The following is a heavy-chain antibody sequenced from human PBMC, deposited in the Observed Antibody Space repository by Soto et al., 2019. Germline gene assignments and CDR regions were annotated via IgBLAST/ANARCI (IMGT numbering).Heavy chain of an antibody. CDR2: ISGSGGST. V-gene: IGHV3-23*01. J-gene: IGHJ6*02. CDR1: GFTFSSYA. CDR3: AKDSSSSGGYYYYYYGMDV. Sequence: LRLSCAASGFTFSSYAMSWVRQAPGKGLDWVSAISGSGGSTYYADSVKGRFTISRDNSKNTLYLQMNSLRAEDTAVYYCAKDSSSSGGYYYYYYGMDVWGQGTTVTVSS. D-gene: IGHD6-6*01.